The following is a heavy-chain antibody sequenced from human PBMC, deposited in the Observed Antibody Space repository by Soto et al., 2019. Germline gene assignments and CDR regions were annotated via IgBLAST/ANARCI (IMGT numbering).Heavy chain of an antibody. V-gene: IGHV1-46*03. CDR1: GYTFTGYY. CDR2: INPSGGST. CDR3: ARGPFDL. Sequence: QVQLVQSGAEVQKPGASVKVSCKASGYTFTGYYIHWVRQAPGQGVEWMGVINPSGGSTTYAQRFQGRVTLTRDISPSTVYMELSSLRSEYMALYYCARGPFDLWGRGTLVTVSS. J-gene: IGHJ2*01.